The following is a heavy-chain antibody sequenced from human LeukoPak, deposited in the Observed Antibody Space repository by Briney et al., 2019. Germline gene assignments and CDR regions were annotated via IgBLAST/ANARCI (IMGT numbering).Heavy chain of an antibody. Sequence: SETLSLTCAVYGGSFSGYYWTWIRQPPGKGLEWIGEIYHSGSTNYNPPLKSRVTISVDKSKNQFSLNLSSVTAADTAVYYCARALSYYYDSSGSPLDYWGQGTLVTVSS. V-gene: IGHV4-34*01. CDR1: GGSFSGYY. J-gene: IGHJ4*02. CDR3: ARALSYYYDSSGSPLDY. CDR2: IYHSGST. D-gene: IGHD3-22*01.